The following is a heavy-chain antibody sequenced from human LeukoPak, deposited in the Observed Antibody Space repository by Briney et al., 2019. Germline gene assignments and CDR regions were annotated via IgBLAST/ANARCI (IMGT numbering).Heavy chain of an antibody. D-gene: IGHD6-13*01. Sequence: SETLSLTCTVSGGSISSYYWSWIRQPPGKGLEWIGYIYYSGSTNYNPSLKSRVTISVDTSKNQFSLKLSSVTAADTAVYYCARGGKEGIAAAEQRGFDPWGQGTLVTVSS. J-gene: IGHJ5*02. CDR3: ARGGKEGIAAAEQRGFDP. V-gene: IGHV4-59*01. CDR1: GGSISSYY. CDR2: IYYSGST.